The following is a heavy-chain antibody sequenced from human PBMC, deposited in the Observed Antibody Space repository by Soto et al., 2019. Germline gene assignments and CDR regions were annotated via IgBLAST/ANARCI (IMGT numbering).Heavy chain of an antibody. CDR3: ARGEKRFTMVRGHRRVRFDP. Sequence: SETLSLTCAVYGGSFSGYYWSWIRQPPGKGLEWIGEINHSGSANYNPSLKSRVTISVDTSKNQFSLKLSSVTAADTAVYYCARGEKRFTMVRGHRRVRFDPWGQGTLVTVSS. J-gene: IGHJ5*02. D-gene: IGHD3-10*01. CDR1: GGSFSGYY. V-gene: IGHV4-34*01. CDR2: INHSGSA.